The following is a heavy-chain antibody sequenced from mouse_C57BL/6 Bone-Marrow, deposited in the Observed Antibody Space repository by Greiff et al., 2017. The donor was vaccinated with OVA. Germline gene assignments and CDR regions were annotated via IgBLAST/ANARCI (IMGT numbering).Heavy chain of an antibody. D-gene: IGHD1-2*01. Sequence: VQLKESGPVLVKPGASVKMSCKASGYTFTDYYMNWVKQSHGKSLEWIGVINPYNGGTSYNQKFKGKATLTVDKSSSTAYMELNSLTSEDSAVYYCARYGVLSDYWGQGTTLTVSS. CDR2: INPYNGGT. V-gene: IGHV1-19*01. CDR3: ARYGVLSDY. CDR1: GYTFTDYY. J-gene: IGHJ2*01.